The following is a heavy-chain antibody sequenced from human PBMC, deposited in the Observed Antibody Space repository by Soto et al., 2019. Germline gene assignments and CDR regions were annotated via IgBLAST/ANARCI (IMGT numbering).Heavy chain of an antibody. Sequence: QVQLVQSGAEVKKPGSSVKVSCKSSGGTFSTYAISWVRQAPGQGLEWMGGIIPIFGTANYAQKFQGRVTITADEYTTXXYXEXXSLRSEDTAVYYCARDEMVVATGSRTWHYYYGMDVWGQGTTVTVSS. CDR1: GGTFSTYA. CDR2: IIPIFGTA. J-gene: IGHJ6*02. V-gene: IGHV1-69*12. CDR3: ARDEMVVATGSRTWHYYYGMDV. D-gene: IGHD2-15*01.